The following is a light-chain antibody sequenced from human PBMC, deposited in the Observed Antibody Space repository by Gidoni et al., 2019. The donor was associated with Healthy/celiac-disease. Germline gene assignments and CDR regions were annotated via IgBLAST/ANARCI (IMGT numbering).Light chain of an antibody. CDR1: QSISSY. V-gene: IGKV1-39*01. CDR2: AAS. Sequence: DRVTITCRASQSISSYLNWYQQKPGKAPKLLIYAASSLQSGVPSRFSGSGSGTDFTLTISSLQPEDFATYYCQQGYSTPLTFSGGTKVEIK. J-gene: IGKJ4*01. CDR3: QQGYSTPLT.